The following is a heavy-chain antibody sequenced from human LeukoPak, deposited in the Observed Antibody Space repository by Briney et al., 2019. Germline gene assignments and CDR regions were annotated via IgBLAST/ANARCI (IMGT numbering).Heavy chain of an antibody. CDR1: GYTFTSYG. V-gene: IGHV7-4-1*02. J-gene: IGHJ6*03. CDR3: ARAGIQLWLRYYYYYMDV. D-gene: IGHD5-18*01. Sequence: GASVKVSCKASGYTFTSYGISWVRQAPGQGLEWMGWINTNTGNPAYAQGFTGRFVFSLDTSVSTAYLQISSLKAEDTAVYYCARAGIQLWLRYYYYYMDVWGKGTTVTVSS. CDR2: INTNTGNP.